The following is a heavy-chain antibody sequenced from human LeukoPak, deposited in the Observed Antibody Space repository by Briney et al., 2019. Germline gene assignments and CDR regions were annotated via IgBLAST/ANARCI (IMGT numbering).Heavy chain of an antibody. CDR3: ARGAQDGYSSGWYYFDY. D-gene: IGHD6-19*01. V-gene: IGHV1-18*01. J-gene: IGHJ4*02. CDR1: GYTFTSYG. Sequence: GASVKVSCKASGYTFTSYGISWVRQAPGQGPEWMGWISAYNGNTNYAQKLQGRVTMTTDTSTSTAYMELRSLRSDDTAVYYCARGAQDGYSSGWYYFDYWGQGTLVTVSS. CDR2: ISAYNGNT.